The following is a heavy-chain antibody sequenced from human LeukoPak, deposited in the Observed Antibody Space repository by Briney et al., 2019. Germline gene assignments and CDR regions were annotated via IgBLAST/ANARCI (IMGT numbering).Heavy chain of an antibody. D-gene: IGHD3-16*01. Sequence: ESLRISCKGSGYSFTSYWISWVRQMPGKGLEWMGNIEPSDSYTNYSPSFQGHVTISADKSISTAYLQWSSLKASDTAIYYCATEKGTYTSYFDYWGRGALVTVSS. CDR3: ATEKGTYTSYFDY. V-gene: IGHV5-10-1*01. J-gene: IGHJ4*02. CDR2: IEPSDSYT. CDR1: GYSFTSYW.